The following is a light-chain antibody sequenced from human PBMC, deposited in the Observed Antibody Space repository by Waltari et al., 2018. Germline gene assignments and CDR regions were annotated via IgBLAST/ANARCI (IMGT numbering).Light chain of an antibody. CDR1: SSNIGGNY. CDR3: ATWDDSLGGVV. CDR2: RDD. J-gene: IGLJ2*01. V-gene: IGLV1-47*01. Sequence: QSVLTQPPSASGTPGQRVTIPCSGNSSNIGGNYVSWYQQVPGTAPKLLIYRDDQRPSGVPDRFSGSKSGTSASLAISGLRSEDESDYHCATWDDSLGGVVFGGGTKLTVL.